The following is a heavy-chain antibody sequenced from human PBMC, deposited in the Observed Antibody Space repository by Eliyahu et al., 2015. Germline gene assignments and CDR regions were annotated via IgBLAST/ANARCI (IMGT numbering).Heavy chain of an antibody. V-gene: IGHV3-23*01. CDR3: AKGVSGGD. J-gene: IGHJ4*02. CDR1: GFTFSTYA. CDR2: ISGSGGST. D-gene: IGHD5/OR15-5a*01. Sequence: EVQLLESGGGLIQPGGSLRLSCAASGFTFSTYAMSWXRQAPGKGLEWVSAISGSGGSTYYADSMKGRFTISRDNSKTTLYLQMNSLRAEDTAVYYCAKGVSGGDWGQGTLVTVSS.